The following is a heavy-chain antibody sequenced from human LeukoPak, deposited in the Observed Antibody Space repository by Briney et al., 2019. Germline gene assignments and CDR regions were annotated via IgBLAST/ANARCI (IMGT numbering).Heavy chain of an antibody. CDR2: IYYSGST. J-gene: IGHJ4*02. D-gene: IGHD1-26*01. CDR1: GGSFSGYY. CDR3: AKGFSGSYHGFDY. Sequence: SETLSLTCAVYGGSFSGYYWSWIRQPPGKGLEWIGYIYYSGSTNYNPSLKSRVTISVDTSKNQFSLKLSSVTAADTAVYYCAKGFSGSYHGFDYWGQGTLVTVSS. V-gene: IGHV4-59*01.